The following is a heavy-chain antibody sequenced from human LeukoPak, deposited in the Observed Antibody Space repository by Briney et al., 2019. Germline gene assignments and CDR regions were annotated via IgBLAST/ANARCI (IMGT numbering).Heavy chain of an antibody. CDR1: GYTFTSYG. CDR2: ISAYSGNT. J-gene: IGHJ3*02. V-gene: IGHV1-18*01. CDR3: AVVVAAHDAFDI. Sequence: ASVKVSCKASGYTFTSYGISWVRQAPGQGLEWMGWISAYSGNTNYAQKLQGRVTMTTDTSTSTAYMELRSLRSDDTAVYYCAVVVAAHDAFDIWGQGTMVTVPS. D-gene: IGHD2-15*01.